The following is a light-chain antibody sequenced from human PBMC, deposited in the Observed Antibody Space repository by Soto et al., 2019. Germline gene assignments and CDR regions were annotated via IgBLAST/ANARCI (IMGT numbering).Light chain of an antibody. CDR3: QSYDSRLSEV. V-gene: IGLV1-40*01. CDR2: GNS. Sequence: QSVLTQPPSVSGAPGQRVTISCTGSSSNIGAGYDVHWYQQLPGTAPKLLIYGNSNRPSGVPDRFSGSKSGTSASLAITGLQAEYEADYYCQSYDSRLSEVFGGGTKLTVL. CDR1: SSNIGAGYD. J-gene: IGLJ2*01.